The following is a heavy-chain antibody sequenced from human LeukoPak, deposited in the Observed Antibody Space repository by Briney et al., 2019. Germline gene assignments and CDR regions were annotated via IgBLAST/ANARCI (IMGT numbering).Heavy chain of an antibody. D-gene: IGHD3-16*01. V-gene: IGHV3-23*01. J-gene: IGHJ6*02. CDR2: ISGSGGST. CDR3: AKVMGGDYYYYGMDV. Sequence: GGSLRLSCAASEFTFSSYAMSWVRQAPGKGLEWVSAISGSGGSTYYADSVKGRFTISRDNSKNTLYLQMNSLRAEDTAVYYCAKVMGGDYYYYGMDVWGQGTTVTVSS. CDR1: EFTFSSYA.